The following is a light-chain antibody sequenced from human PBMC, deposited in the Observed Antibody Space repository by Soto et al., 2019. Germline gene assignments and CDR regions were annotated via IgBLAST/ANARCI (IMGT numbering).Light chain of an antibody. Sequence: QSVLTQPPSASGTPGQRVTISCSGSSSNIGSNTVNWYQQLPGTAPKLLIYSNNQRPSGVPDRFSGSKSGTSASLAISGLQSVDEADYYCAAWDDSLNGSWVFGGGTKLTVL. CDR2: SNN. V-gene: IGLV1-44*01. J-gene: IGLJ3*02. CDR1: SSNIGSNT. CDR3: AAWDDSLNGSWV.